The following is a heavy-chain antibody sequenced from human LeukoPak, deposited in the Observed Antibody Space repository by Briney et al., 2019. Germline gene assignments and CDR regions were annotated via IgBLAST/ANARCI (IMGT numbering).Heavy chain of an antibody. CDR3: ARGVVPAAPFSY. CDR1: GGSISSGSYY. D-gene: IGHD2-2*01. CDR2: IYTSGST. J-gene: IGHJ4*02. Sequence: SQTLSLTCTVSGGSISSGSYYWSWIRQPAGTGLEWIGRIYTSGSTNYNPSLKSRVTISVATSKNQFSLKLSSVTAADTAVYYCARGVVPAAPFSYWGQGTLVTVSS. V-gene: IGHV4-61*02.